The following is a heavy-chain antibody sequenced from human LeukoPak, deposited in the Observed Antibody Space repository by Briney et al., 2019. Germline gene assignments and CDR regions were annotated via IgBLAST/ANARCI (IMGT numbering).Heavy chain of an antibody. V-gene: IGHV3-21*01. D-gene: IGHD4/OR15-4a*01. CDR2: ISSSSSYI. CDR3: AGAYGARYYYYGMDV. Sequence: PGGSLRLSCAASGFTFSSYSMNWVRQAPGKGLEWVSSISSSSSYIYYADSVKGRFTISRDNAKNSLYLQMNSLRAEDTAVYYCAGAYGARYYYYGMDVWGQGTTVTVSS. CDR1: GFTFSSYS. J-gene: IGHJ6*02.